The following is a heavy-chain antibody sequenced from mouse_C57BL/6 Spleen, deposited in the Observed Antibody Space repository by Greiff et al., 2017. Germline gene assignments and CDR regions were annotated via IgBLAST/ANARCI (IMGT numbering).Heavy chain of an antibody. D-gene: IGHD2-4*01. CDR3: ARCGDYDGYYFDY. CDR2: INPGSGGT. V-gene: IGHV1-54*01. CDR1: GYAFTNYL. Sequence: LVESGAELVRPGTSVKVSCKASGYAFTNYLIEWVKQRPGQGLEWIGVINPGSGGTNYNEKFKGKATLTADKSSSTAYMQLSSLTSEDSAVYFCARCGDYDGYYFDYWGQGTTLTVSS. J-gene: IGHJ2*01.